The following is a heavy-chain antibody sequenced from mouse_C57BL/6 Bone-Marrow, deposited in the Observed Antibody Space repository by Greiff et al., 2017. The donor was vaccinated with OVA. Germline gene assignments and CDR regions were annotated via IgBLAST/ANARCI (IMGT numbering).Heavy chain of an antibody. CDR1: GYTFTDYE. CDR2: IDPETGGT. CDR3: TRSYSNYGDFDY. J-gene: IGHJ2*01. D-gene: IGHD2-5*01. V-gene: IGHV1-15*01. Sequence: QVQLQQSGAELVRPGASVTLSCKASGYTFTDYEMHWVKQTPGHGLEWIGAIDPETGGTAYNQKFKGKAILTADKSSSTAYMELRSLTAEDSAVYYCTRSYSNYGDFDYWGQGTTLTVSS.